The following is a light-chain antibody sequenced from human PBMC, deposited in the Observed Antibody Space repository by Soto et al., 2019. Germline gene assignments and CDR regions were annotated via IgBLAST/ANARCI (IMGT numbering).Light chain of an antibody. Sequence: IVLTQSAATLSVSPWERATLSCRASQSVSSNLAWYQQKPGQAPRLLFYGASSRATGIPDRFIGSGSGTDLTLTITGLEPEDFAVYYCQQFHISRTFGQGTKVDIK. J-gene: IGKJ1*01. CDR3: QQFHISRT. CDR2: GAS. CDR1: QSVSSN. V-gene: IGKV3-20*01.